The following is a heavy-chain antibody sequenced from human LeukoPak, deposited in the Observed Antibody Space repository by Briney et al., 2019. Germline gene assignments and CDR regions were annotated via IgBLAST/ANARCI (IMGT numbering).Heavy chain of an antibody. Sequence: SETLSLTCAVYGGSFSGYYWSWIRQPPGKGLEWIGEINHSGSTNYNPSLKSRVTISVDTSKNQFSLKLSSVTAADTAVYYCARGAAVAGAFDYWGQGTLVTVSS. CDR1: GGSFSGYY. J-gene: IGHJ4*02. D-gene: IGHD6-19*01. V-gene: IGHV4-34*01. CDR3: ARGAAVAGAFDY. CDR2: INHSGST.